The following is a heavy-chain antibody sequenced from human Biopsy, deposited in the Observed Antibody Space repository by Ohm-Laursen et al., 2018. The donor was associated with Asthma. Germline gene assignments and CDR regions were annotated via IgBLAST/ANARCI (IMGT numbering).Heavy chain of an antibody. CDR3: AREGVAGTHIED. CDR1: RFTYE. J-gene: IGHJ4*02. CDR2: ISYDGSSI. D-gene: IGHD6-19*01. V-gene: IGHV3-30-3*01. Sequence: SLRLSCAASRFTYEMHWVRQAPGKGLEWVAVISYDGSSIYYADSVKGRLTISRDNSKNTLSLQMNSLTAEDTAVYYCAREGVAGTHIEDWGQGTLVTVPS.